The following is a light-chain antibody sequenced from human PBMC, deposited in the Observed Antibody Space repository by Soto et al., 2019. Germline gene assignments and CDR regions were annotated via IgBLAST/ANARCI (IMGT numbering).Light chain of an antibody. CDR1: QAISVY. Sequence: IQLTQSPSSLSASVGDRVTITCRASQAISVYVAWYQQRPGRAPQLLIYAASALQTGVPSRFSGSGSGTDFTLTITNLQPEYSGTYYCQHPKWAFGQGTTVEI. CDR3: QHPKWA. CDR2: AAS. J-gene: IGKJ1*01. V-gene: IGKV1-9*01.